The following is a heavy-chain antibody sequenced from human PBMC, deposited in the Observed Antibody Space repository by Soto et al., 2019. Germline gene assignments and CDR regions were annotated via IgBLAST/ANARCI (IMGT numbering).Heavy chain of an antibody. J-gene: IGHJ4*02. Sequence: QVQLQESGPGLVKPSQTLSLTCTVSGGSISSGGYYWSWIRQHPGKGLEWIGYIYYSGSTYYNPSLKSRVYISVDTSENQCSLKVSSVTAADTAVYYCARVQGSGSYVSFDYWGQGTLVTVSS. CDR2: IYYSGST. CDR1: GGSISSGGYY. D-gene: IGHD3-10*01. CDR3: ARVQGSGSYVSFDY. V-gene: IGHV4-31*03.